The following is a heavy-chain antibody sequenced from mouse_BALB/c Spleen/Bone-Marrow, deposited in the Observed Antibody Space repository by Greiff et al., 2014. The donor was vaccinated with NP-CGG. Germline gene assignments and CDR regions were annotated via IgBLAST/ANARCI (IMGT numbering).Heavy chain of an antibody. D-gene: IGHD1-1*01. CDR1: GFTFSTYA. V-gene: IGHV5-6-5*01. J-gene: IGHJ4*01. CDR2: ISSGGST. CDR3: AREGYGSSYVGAVDY. Sequence: EVQLVESGGGLVKPGGSLELSCAASGFTFSTYALSWVRQTPEKSLEWVASISSGGSTYYSDSVKGRFTISRDNARNILYLQMNSLRSEDTAMYYCAREGYGSSYVGAVDYWGQGTSVTVSS.